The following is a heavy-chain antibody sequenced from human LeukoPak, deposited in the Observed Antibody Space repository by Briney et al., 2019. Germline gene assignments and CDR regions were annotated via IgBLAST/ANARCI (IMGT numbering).Heavy chain of an antibody. Sequence: PGGSPRLSCAASGFTFSSYAMSWVRQAPGKGLEWVSAINGNGGGTYYADSVKGRFTISRDNSKNTLFLQMNSLRAEDTAVYYCAKVRVGDFIVVVPAAEDCWGQGTLVTVSS. CDR1: GFTFSSYA. D-gene: IGHD2-2*01. CDR3: AKVRVGDFIVVVPAAEDC. CDR2: INGNGGGT. V-gene: IGHV3-23*01. J-gene: IGHJ4*02.